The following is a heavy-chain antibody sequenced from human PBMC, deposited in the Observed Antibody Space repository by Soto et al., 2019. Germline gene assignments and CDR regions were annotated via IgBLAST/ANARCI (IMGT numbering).Heavy chain of an antibody. J-gene: IGHJ6*02. D-gene: IGHD3-10*01. Sequence: QVQLVESGGGVVQPGRSLRLSCAASGFTFSNYGMHWVRQAPGKGLEWVAVILNDGSNRYHADSVKDRFTISRDNSTNKLYLEMNSLTAEDTALYYCSRDDEYAGNGMDVWGQGTTVTVS. CDR1: GFTFSNYG. CDR2: ILNDGSNR. V-gene: IGHV3-33*01. CDR3: SRDDEYAGNGMDV.